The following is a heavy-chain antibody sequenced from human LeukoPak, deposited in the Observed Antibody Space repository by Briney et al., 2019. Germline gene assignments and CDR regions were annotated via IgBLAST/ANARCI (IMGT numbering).Heavy chain of an antibody. Sequence: GRSLRLSCAASGFTFSSYAMHWVRQAPGKGLEWVAVISYDGSNKYYADSVKGRFTISRDNAKNTLYLQMSSLRAEDTAVYYCATSSSDCWGQGTLVTVSS. CDR2: ISYDGSNK. CDR3: ATSSSDC. CDR1: GFTFSSYA. J-gene: IGHJ4*02. V-gene: IGHV3-30-3*01.